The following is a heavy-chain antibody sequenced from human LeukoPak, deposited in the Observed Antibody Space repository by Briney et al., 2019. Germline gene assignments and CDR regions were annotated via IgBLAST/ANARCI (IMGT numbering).Heavy chain of an antibody. J-gene: IGHJ4*02. V-gene: IGHV3-21*01. CDR3: ARDQYYYGSGSYYNQGLADY. CDR2: ISSRSNYI. CDR1: GFNFSTYT. Sequence: GGSLRLSCEVSGFNFSTYTMNWVRQSPRKGLEWVASISSRSNYIYYAESLKGRLTISRDNAKNSLYLQMNSLRAEDTAVYYCARDQYYYGSGSYYNQGLADYWGQGTLVTVSS. D-gene: IGHD3-10*01.